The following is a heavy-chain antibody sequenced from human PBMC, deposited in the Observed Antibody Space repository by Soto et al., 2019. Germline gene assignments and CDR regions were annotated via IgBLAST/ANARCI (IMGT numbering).Heavy chain of an antibody. D-gene: IGHD3-16*01. V-gene: IGHV4-39*01. CDR2: IYYSGNT. Sequence: SETLSLTCTVSGGSISNSVYYWGWIRQPPGKGLEWIGMIYYSGNTYYNPSLKSRVTISVDTSINQFSLRLSSVTAADTAVYYCVRHVSGGGDMDVWGKGTTVTVSS. CDR1: GGSISNSVYY. J-gene: IGHJ6*03. CDR3: VRHVSGGGDMDV.